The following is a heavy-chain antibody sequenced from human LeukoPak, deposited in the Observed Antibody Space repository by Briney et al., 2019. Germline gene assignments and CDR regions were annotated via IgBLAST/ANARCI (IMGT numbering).Heavy chain of an antibody. D-gene: IGHD2-2*01. CDR1: GGTFSSYA. J-gene: IGHJ4*02. CDR3: ARAVWQYPLDY. CDR2: IIPIFGTA. Sequence: SVKVSCKASGGTFSSYAISWVRQAPGQGLEWMGGIIPIFGTANYAQKFQGRVTMTRDTSISTAYMELSRLRSDDTAVYYCARAVWQYPLDYWGQGTLVTVSS. V-gene: IGHV1-69*05.